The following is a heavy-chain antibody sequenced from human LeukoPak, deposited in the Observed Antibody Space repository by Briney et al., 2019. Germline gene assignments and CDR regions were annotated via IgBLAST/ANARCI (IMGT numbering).Heavy chain of an antibody. V-gene: IGHV4-59*08. CDR1: GGSISSNY. Sequence: SETLSLTCTVSGGSISSNYWSWTRQPPGKGLEWIGYIYDSGRTNYNPSLKSRVTISVDTSKNQFSLKLSSVTAADTAVYYCASTTGDYWGQGTLVTVSS. D-gene: IGHD4-17*01. J-gene: IGHJ4*02. CDR3: ASTTGDY. CDR2: IYDSGRT.